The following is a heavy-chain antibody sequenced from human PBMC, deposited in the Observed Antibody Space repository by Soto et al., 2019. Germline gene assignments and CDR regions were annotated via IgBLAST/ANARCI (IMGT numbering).Heavy chain of an antibody. V-gene: IGHV1-3*01. CDR2: IHAGNGKT. CDR1: GYTFKNYA. Sequence: ASVKVSCKASGYTFKNYAMHWVRQAPGQRLEWMGWIHAGNGKTKYSQRFQGRVTIIRDTSARTGYMELSSLRPEDTAVYYCARDHRVVVFVPVGSNYSGMDVWGQGTTVTVSS. D-gene: IGHD2-21*01. J-gene: IGHJ6*02. CDR3: ARDHRVVVFVPVGSNYSGMDV.